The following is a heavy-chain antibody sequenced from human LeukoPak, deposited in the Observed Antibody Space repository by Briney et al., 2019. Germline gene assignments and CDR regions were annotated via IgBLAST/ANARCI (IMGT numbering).Heavy chain of an antibody. CDR1: GFTFSSYW. V-gene: IGHV3-21*01. J-gene: IGHJ3*02. Sequence: GGSLRLSCAASGFTFSSYWMSWVRQAPGKGLEWVSSISSSSSYIYYADSVKGRFTISRDNAKNSLYLQMNSLRAEDTAVYYCARDSYGDPEEDAFDIWGQGTMVTVSS. D-gene: IGHD4-17*01. CDR3: ARDSYGDPEEDAFDI. CDR2: ISSSSSYI.